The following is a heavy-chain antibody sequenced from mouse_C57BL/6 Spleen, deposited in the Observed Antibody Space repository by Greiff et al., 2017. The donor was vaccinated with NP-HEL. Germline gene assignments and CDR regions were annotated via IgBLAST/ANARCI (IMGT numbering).Heavy chain of an antibody. J-gene: IGHJ4*01. V-gene: IGHV1-19*01. CDR3: ARWSNPLYAMDY. D-gene: IGHD2-5*01. Sequence: VQLQQSGPVLVKPGASVKMSCKASGYTFTDYYMNWVKQSHGKSLEWIGVINPYNGGTSYNQKFKGKATLTVDKSSSTAYMELNSLTSEDSAVYYCARWSNPLYAMDYWGQGTSVTVSS. CDR1: GYTFTDYY. CDR2: INPYNGGT.